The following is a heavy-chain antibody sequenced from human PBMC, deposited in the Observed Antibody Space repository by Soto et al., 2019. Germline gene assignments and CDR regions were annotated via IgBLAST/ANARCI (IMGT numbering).Heavy chain of an antibody. CDR3: AKMVGGSGSYPVFDY. CDR1: GFTFSSYA. CDR2: ISGSGGST. J-gene: IGHJ4*02. D-gene: IGHD3-10*01. Sequence: GGSLRLSCAASGFTFSSYAMSWVRQAPGKGLEWVSAISGSGGSTYYADSVKGRFTISRDNSKNTLYLQMNSLRAEDTAVYYCAKMVGGSGSYPVFDYWGQGTLVTVSS. V-gene: IGHV3-23*01.